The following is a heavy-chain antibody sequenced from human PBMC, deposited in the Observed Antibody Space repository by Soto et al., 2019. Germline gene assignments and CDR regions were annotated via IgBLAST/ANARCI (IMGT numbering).Heavy chain of an antibody. CDR1: GFTFSSYW. V-gene: IGHV3-7*01. Sequence: HPGGSLRLSCAASGFTFSSYWMSWVRQAPGKGLEWVANIKQDGSEKYYVDSVKGRFTISRDNAKNSLYLQMNSLRAEDTAVYYCARDRSGSYYYGMDVWGQGTTVTVSS. D-gene: IGHD1-26*01. J-gene: IGHJ6*02. CDR2: IKQDGSEK. CDR3: ARDRSGSYYYGMDV.